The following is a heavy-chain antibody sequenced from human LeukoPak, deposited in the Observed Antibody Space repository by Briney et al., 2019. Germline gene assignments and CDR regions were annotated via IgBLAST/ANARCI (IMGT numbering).Heavy chain of an antibody. J-gene: IGHJ3*02. V-gene: IGHV1-69*05. CDR3: ARGGREFLGAFDI. CDR1: GGTFSSYA. D-gene: IGHD2-21*01. Sequence: SVKVSCKASGGTFSSYAISWVRQAPGQGLEWMGRIIPIFGTANYAQKFQGRVTITTDESTSTAYMELSSLGSEDTAVYYCARGGREFLGAFDIWGQGTMVTVSS. CDR2: IIPIFGTA.